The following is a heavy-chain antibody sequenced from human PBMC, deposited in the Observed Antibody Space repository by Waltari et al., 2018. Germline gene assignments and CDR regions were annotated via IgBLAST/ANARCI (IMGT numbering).Heavy chain of an antibody. CDR1: GGSISSSSYY. CDR2: IYYSGST. D-gene: IGHD1-7*01. Sequence: QLQLQESGPGLVKPSETLSLTCTVSGGSISSSSYYWGWIRQPPGKGLEWIGSIYYSGSTYYNPSLKSRVTISVDTSKNQFSLKLSSVTAADTAVYYCASMVANWNYDYWGQGTLVTVSS. CDR3: ASMVANWNYDY. J-gene: IGHJ4*02. V-gene: IGHV4-39*07.